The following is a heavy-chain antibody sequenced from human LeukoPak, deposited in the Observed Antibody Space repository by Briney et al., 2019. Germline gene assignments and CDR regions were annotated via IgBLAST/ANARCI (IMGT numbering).Heavy chain of an antibody. CDR2: INPSGGST. CDR3: ARDRHGSGTYNYYGMGV. D-gene: IGHD3-10*01. Sequence: ASVKVSCKASGYTFTTYYMHWVRQAPGQGLEWMGIINPSGGSTTYAQKFQGRVTITRDTSTSTVYMEVSSLRSEDTAVYYCARDRHGSGTYNYYGMGVWGQGTTVTVSS. CDR1: GYTFTTYY. V-gene: IGHV1-46*01. J-gene: IGHJ6*02.